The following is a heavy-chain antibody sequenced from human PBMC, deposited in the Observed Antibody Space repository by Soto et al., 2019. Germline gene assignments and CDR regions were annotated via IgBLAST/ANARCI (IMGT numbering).Heavy chain of an antibody. J-gene: IGHJ4*02. D-gene: IGHD2-21*02. Sequence: QVQLMQSGAEVKKPGASVKVSCKASGDTFTDYYIHWVRQAPGQGLEWMGTVNPSGGHTTYAQHFLGRVTRTRDTSTSTLYMGLTSLTSDATAIYCCARGGHVVVVTAALDYWGQGTLVTVSS. V-gene: IGHV1-46*01. CDR1: GDTFTDYY. CDR3: ARGGHVVVVTAALDY. CDR2: VNPSGGHT.